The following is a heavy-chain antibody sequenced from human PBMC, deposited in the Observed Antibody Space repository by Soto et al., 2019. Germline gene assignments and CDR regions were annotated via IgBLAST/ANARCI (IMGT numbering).Heavy chain of an antibody. CDR2: IYYSGST. CDR1: GGSISSGYY. D-gene: IGHD2-15*01. J-gene: IGHJ6*02. CDR3: ARDQGYGGKYYGMDV. V-gene: IGHV4-31*03. Sequence: QVQLQESGPGLVKPSQTLSLTCTVSGGSISSGYYWNWIRQHPGKGLEWIGYIYYSGSTYYNPSRMSRRTISVDTSKNQFSLKLSSVTAADTAMYFCARDQGYGGKYYGMDVWGQGTTVTVSS.